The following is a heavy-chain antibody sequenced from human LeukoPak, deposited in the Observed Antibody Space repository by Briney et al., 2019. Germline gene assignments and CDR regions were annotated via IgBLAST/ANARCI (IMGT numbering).Heavy chain of an antibody. J-gene: IGHJ4*02. CDR1: GFTFSDYY. Sequence: GGSLRLSCAASGFTFSDYYMSWIRQAPGKGLEWVSYISSSGSTIYYADSVKGRFTISRDNAKNSLYLQMNSLRAEDTAVYYCARDCTNGVCYTDYWGQGTLVTVSS. V-gene: IGHV3-11*01. D-gene: IGHD2-8*01. CDR2: ISSSGSTI. CDR3: ARDCTNGVCYTDY.